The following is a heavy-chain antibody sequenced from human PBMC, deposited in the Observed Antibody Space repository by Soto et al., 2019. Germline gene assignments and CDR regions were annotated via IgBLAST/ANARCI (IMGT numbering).Heavy chain of an antibody. Sequence: PSETLSLTCSVSGASIYNGGYFWSWIRQHPGKGLERIGYIFYSGSTYYNPSLKNQVTISVDTSKKQFSLKLSSVTAADTAVYYCARHLTYCSAGSCYSDFPYYGMDVWGQGTTVTVSS. D-gene: IGHD2-15*01. V-gene: IGHV4-39*01. CDR3: ARHLTYCSAGSCYSDFPYYGMDV. CDR2: IFYSGST. J-gene: IGHJ6*02. CDR1: GASIYNGGYF.